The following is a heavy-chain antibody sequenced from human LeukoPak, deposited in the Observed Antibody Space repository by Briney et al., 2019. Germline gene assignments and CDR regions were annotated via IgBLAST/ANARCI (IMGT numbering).Heavy chain of an antibody. Sequence: PGRSLRLSCAASGFTLSSYWMHWVRQAPGKGLVWVSRINSDGSSTGYADSVKGRFTISRDNAKNTLYLQMNSLRGEDTAVYYCARETLINVDAFDIWGQGTMVTVSS. V-gene: IGHV3-74*01. J-gene: IGHJ3*02. CDR3: ARETLINVDAFDI. CDR2: INSDGSST. D-gene: IGHD3-16*01. CDR1: GFTLSSYW.